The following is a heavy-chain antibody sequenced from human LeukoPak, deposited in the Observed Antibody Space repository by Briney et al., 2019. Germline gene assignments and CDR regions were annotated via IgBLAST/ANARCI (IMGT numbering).Heavy chain of an antibody. D-gene: IGHD6-19*01. Sequence: GGSLRLSCAVSGFTFSNYWMSWVRQTPEKGLEWVANIKQDGSEKYYVDSVKGRFTFSRDNTKNSLYLEMNSLRAEDTAVYYYARDSRTGRYHDYWGQGTLVTVSS. V-gene: IGHV3-7*01. CDR1: GFTFSNYW. CDR2: IKQDGSEK. J-gene: IGHJ4*02. CDR3: ARDSRTGRYHDY.